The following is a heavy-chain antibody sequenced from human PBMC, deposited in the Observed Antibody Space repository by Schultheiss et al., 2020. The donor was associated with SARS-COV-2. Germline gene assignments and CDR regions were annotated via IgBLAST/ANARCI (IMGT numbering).Heavy chain of an antibody. Sequence: GGSLRLSCAASGVTFSSYAMHWVRQAPGKGLEWVAVIWYDGSNKYYADSVKGRFTISRDNSKNTLYLQMNSLRAEDTAVYYCATGEDGLLDYWGQGTLVTVSS. CDR2: IWYDGSNK. J-gene: IGHJ4*02. V-gene: IGHV3-33*01. CDR3: ATGEDGLLDY. D-gene: IGHD2-15*01. CDR1: GVTFSSYA.